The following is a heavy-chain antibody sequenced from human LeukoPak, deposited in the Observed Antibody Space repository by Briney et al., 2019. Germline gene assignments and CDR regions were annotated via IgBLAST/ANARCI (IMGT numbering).Heavy chain of an antibody. J-gene: IGHJ4*02. CDR3: ARNVPGSYPDY. Sequence: GGSLRLSCAASGFAFSSYWMSWVRQAPGKGLEWVANIKQDGSEKYYVDSEKGRFTISRDSAKNSLYLQMNSLRAEDTAVYYCARNVPGSYPDYWGQGTLVTVSS. V-gene: IGHV3-7*01. CDR2: IKQDGSEK. D-gene: IGHD3-10*01. CDR1: GFAFSSYW.